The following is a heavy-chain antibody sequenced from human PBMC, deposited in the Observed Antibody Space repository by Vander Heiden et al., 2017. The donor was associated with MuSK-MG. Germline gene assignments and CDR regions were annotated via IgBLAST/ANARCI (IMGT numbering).Heavy chain of an antibody. J-gene: IGHJ4*02. V-gene: IGHV3-23*01. Sequence: AISGSGGSTYYADSVKGRFTISRDNSKNTLYLQMNRLRAEDTAVYDCAKVQAAYFDYWGQGTMVTVSS. CDR3: AKVQAAYFDY. D-gene: IGHD2-15*01. CDR2: ISGSGGST.